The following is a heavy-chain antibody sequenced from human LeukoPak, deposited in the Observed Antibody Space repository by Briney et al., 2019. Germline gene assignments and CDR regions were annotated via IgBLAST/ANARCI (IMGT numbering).Heavy chain of an antibody. D-gene: IGHD3-10*01. CDR3: ARGQTYYYGSGSYGPSYNWFDP. CDR2: NYHSGSH. J-gene: IGHJ5*02. V-gene: IGHV4-30-2*01. CDR1: GGSISSGGYS. Sequence: PSDTLSLTCAVSGGSISSGGYSWSWIRQPPGKGLEWIRYNYHSGSHYYNPSLKSRVTISVDRSKNQFSLKLSSVTAADTAVYYCARGQTYYYGSGSYGPSYNWFDPWGQGTLVTVSS.